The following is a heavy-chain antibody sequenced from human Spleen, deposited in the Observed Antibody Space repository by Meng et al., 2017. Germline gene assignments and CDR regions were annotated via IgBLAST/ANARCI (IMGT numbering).Heavy chain of an antibody. J-gene: IGHJ4*02. CDR3: ARGPTPMAHDFDY. CDR2: INHSGRT. CDR1: GGALSGSY. V-gene: IGHV4-34*01. Sequence: QGQLQQGGPGRLHPTEPLSLTCAVYGGALSGSYWSGFLQPPGKGLEWIGEINHSGRTTSNPPLASRATISVDTSQNNLSLKLRSVTAADSAVYSCARGPTPMAHDFDYWGQGTLVTVSS. D-gene: IGHD5-24*01.